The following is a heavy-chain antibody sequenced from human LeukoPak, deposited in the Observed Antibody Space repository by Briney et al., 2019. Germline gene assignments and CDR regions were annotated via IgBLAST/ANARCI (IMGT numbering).Heavy chain of an antibody. D-gene: IGHD3-3*01. CDR1: GFTFSSYW. Sequence: GGSLRLSCAASGFTFSSYWMNWARQAPGKGLEWVASINHNGNVNYYVDSVKGRFTISRDNAKNSLYLQMSNLRAEDTAVYYCARDLRYYDFWSGFYGEFDYWGQGTLVTVSS. CDR2: INHNGNVN. CDR3: ARDLRYYDFWSGFYGEFDY. V-gene: IGHV3-7*01. J-gene: IGHJ4*02.